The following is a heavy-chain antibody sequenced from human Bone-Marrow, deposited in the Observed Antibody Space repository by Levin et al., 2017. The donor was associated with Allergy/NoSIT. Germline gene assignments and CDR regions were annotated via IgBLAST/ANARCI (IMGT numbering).Heavy chain of an antibody. J-gene: IGHJ3*02. Sequence: GESLKISCAASGFTVSSHYMSWVRQAPGKGLEWVSVIYSGGSTYYADSVKGRFTISRDNSKNTLYLQMNSLRAEDTAVYYCASITMVRGVEPPDAFDIWGQGTMVTVSS. D-gene: IGHD3-10*01. CDR1: GFTVSSHY. CDR2: IYSGGST. V-gene: IGHV3-53*01. CDR3: ASITMVRGVEPPDAFDI.